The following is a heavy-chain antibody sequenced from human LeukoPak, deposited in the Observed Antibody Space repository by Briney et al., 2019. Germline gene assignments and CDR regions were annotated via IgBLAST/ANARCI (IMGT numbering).Heavy chain of an antibody. CDR2: ISGSGGGT. CDR1: GFTFSSYG. J-gene: IGHJ6*04. CDR3: AELGITMIGGV. Sequence: GGSLRLSCAASGFTFSSYGMSWVRQAPGKGLEWVSAISGSGGGTYYADSVKGRFTISRDNAKNSLYLQMNSLRAEDTAVYYCAELGITMIGGVWGKGTTVTISS. D-gene: IGHD3-10*02. V-gene: IGHV3-23*01.